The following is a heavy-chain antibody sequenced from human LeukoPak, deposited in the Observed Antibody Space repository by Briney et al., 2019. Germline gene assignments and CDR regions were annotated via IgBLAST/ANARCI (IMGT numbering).Heavy chain of an antibody. Sequence: PGGSLRLSCAASGFAVINNYMSWVRQAPGKGLEWVSIIYSGVGTDYTDSVKGRFTISRDNSKNTLYLQMNSLGAEDTAVYYCARVAAAGPFDYWGQGTLVTVSS. J-gene: IGHJ4*02. CDR3: ARVAAAGPFDY. CDR1: GFAVINNY. V-gene: IGHV3-53*01. CDR2: IYSGVGT. D-gene: IGHD6-13*01.